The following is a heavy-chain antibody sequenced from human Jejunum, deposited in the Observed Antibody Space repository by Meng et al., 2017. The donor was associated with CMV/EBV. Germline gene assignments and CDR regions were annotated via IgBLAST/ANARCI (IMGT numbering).Heavy chain of an antibody. CDR1: TYY. CDR3: ASDRPFSGTYLTDAFNV. V-gene: IGHV4-39*07. Sequence: TYYWGWVRQSPGKGLEYIGSIYSSGNTHYNPALQSRVFISIDTSKNQFSPTLTSVTAADTALYYCASDRPFSGTYLTDAFNVWGPGTMVTVSS. D-gene: IGHD1-26*01. CDR2: IYSSGNT. J-gene: IGHJ3*01.